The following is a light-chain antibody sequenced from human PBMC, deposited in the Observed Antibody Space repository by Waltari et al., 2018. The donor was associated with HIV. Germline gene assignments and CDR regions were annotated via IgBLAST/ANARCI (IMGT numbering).Light chain of an antibody. V-gene: IGLV1-51*01. CDR2: DNE. J-gene: IGLJ1*01. Sequence: QSVLTQPPSVSAAPGQTLSFSCSGRNSNLGNNYVSWYQQRPGRAPRLLIYDNEKRPSGIPDRFSASKAGMSATLDITGLQIVDEADYYCGTWDSSLNLYVFGPGTTVAVL. CDR1: NSNLGNNY. CDR3: GTWDSSLNLYV.